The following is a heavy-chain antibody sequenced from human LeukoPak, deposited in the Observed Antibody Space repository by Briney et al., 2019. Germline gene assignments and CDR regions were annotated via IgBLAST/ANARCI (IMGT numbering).Heavy chain of an antibody. CDR1: GYTFTGYY. J-gene: IGHJ5*02. CDR3: ARGPTVTTRYNWFDP. Sequence: ASVKVSCKASGYTFTGYYMHWVRQAPGQGLEWMGRNNPNSGGTNYAQKFQGKVTMTRDTSISTAYMELSRLRSDDTAVYYCARGPTVTTRYNWFDPWGQGTLVTVSS. CDR2: NNPNSGGT. D-gene: IGHD4-17*01. V-gene: IGHV1-2*06.